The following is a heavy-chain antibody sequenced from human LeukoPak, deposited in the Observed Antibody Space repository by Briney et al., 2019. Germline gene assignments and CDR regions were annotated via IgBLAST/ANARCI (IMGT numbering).Heavy chain of an antibody. CDR3: AKDAAYYYDSSGLPY. CDR2: ISGSGGST. Sequence: GGSLRLSCAASGFTFSSYAMSWVRQAPGKGLEWVSAISGSGGSTYYADSVKGWFTISRDNSKNTLYLQMNSLRAEDTAVYYCAKDAAYYYDSSGLPYWGQGTLVTVSS. V-gene: IGHV3-23*01. J-gene: IGHJ4*02. D-gene: IGHD3-22*01. CDR1: GFTFSSYA.